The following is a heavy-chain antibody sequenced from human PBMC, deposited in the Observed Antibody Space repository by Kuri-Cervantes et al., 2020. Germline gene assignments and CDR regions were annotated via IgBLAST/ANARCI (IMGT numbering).Heavy chain of an antibody. V-gene: IGHV3-33*08. CDR3: TLEANDFWSGYYAFDI. J-gene: IGHJ3*02. CDR2: IWYDGSNK. D-gene: IGHD3-3*01. Sequence: GGSLRLSCVASGFTFSTYSMNWVRQAPGKGLEWVAVIWYDGSNKYYADSVKGRFIISRDNSKNTLDLQMNSLKTEDTAVYYCTLEANDFWSGYYAFDIWGQGTMVTVSS. CDR1: GFTFSTYS.